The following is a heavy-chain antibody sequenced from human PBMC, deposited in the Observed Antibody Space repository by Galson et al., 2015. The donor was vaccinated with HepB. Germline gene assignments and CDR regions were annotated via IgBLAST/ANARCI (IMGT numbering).Heavy chain of an antibody. D-gene: IGHD4-17*01. CDR2: ISGSGHST. V-gene: IGHV3-23*01. Sequence: SRRLSCAACGVTFSISAMSWVHQAPGKGLEWVSAISGSGHSTYYAVSVQGRFTISRDNSKNTLYLQMNSLRVEDTAMYYCAKGSATVRPYYFDYWGQGTLVTVSS. CDR3: AKGSATVRPYYFDY. CDR1: GVTFSISA. J-gene: IGHJ4*02.